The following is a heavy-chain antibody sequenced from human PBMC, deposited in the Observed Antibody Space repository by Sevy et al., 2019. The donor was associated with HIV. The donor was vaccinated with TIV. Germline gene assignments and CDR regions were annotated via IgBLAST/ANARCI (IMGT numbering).Heavy chain of an antibody. V-gene: IGHV3-30*18. Sequence: VGSLRLSCAASGFNFSPYALHWVRQVPGKGLEWVATISSDGSKRYYTDSVKGRFSISRDNSKNTLYLQMNNLTPEDTAVFYCAKEGYYYDSRSSDWFDPWGQGALVTVSS. CDR3: AKEGYYYDSRSSDWFDP. CDR1: GFNFSPYA. J-gene: IGHJ5*02. CDR2: ISSDGSKR. D-gene: IGHD3-22*01.